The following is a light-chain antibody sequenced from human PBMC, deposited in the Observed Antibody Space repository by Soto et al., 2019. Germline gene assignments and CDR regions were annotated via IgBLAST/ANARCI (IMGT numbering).Light chain of an antibody. CDR3: QSYDRSQGGAVI. CDR1: SSNIGAAYD. V-gene: IGLV1-40*01. CDR2: VNN. J-gene: IGLJ2*01. Sequence: QSVLTQPPSVSGAPEQRVTISCTGGSSNIGAAYDVQWYQQLAETAAKLLILVNNNRPSGVHDRFSGSTSDTSASLAITGLQTDGEADYYCQSYDRSQGGAVIFGGGSTVAVL.